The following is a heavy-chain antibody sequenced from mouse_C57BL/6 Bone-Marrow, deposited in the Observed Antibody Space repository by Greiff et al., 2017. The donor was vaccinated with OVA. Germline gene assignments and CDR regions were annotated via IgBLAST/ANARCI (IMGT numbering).Heavy chain of an antibody. Sequence: QVQLKQSGAELARPGASVKLSCKASGYTFTSYGISWVKQRTGQGLEWIGEIYPRSGNTYYNEKFKGKATLTADKSSSTAYMELRSLTSEDSAVYFCARLLLRFFAYWGQGTLVTVSA. CDR3: ARLLLRFFAY. J-gene: IGHJ3*01. V-gene: IGHV1-81*01. CDR1: GYTFTSYG. D-gene: IGHD1-1*01. CDR2: IYPRSGNT.